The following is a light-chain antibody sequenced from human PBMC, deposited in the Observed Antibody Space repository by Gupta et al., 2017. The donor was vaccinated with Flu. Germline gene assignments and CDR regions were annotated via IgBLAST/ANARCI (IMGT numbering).Light chain of an antibody. CDR3: SSYTSSSTLYV. CDR2: EVS. CDR1: SSDVGGYNY. V-gene: IGLV2-14*01. J-gene: IGLJ1*01. Sequence: QSVLTPPASVSGSPGQSITISCTGTSSDVGGYNYVSWYQQHPGKAPKLMMYEVSNRPSGVSNRFSGSKSGNTASLTISGLQAEDEADYYCSSYTSSSTLYVFGTGTKVTVL.